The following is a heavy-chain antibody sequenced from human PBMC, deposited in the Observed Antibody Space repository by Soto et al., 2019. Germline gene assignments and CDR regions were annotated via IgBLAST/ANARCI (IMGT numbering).Heavy chain of an antibody. CDR1: DGSISTSSYY. CDR2: IFHTGRT. Sequence: SETLSLTCTVSDGSISTSSYYWGWIRQSPGKGLEWIRTIFHTGRTYYNPSLESRVSLSVDTSKNQFSLHLTSVSAADTAVYYCTRHHPHHYDSSGYFDYWGQGTLVTVSS. D-gene: IGHD3-22*01. V-gene: IGHV4-39*01. CDR3: TRHHPHHYDSSGYFDY. J-gene: IGHJ4*02.